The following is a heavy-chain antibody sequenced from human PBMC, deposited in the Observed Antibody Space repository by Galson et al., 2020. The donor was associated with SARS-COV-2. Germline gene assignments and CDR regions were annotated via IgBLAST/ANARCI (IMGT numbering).Heavy chain of an antibody. J-gene: IGHJ4*02. D-gene: IGHD3-10*01. CDR3: AGGGSLWFGELNNLDY. V-gene: IGHV1-69*13. CDR1: GGPFSSYA. Sequence: SVKVSCKASGGPFSSYAISWVRQAPGQGLEWMGGIIPIFGTANYAQKFQGRVTITADESTSTAYMELSSPRSEDTAVYYCAGGGSLWFGELNNLDYWGQGTLVTVSS. CDR2: IIPIFGTA.